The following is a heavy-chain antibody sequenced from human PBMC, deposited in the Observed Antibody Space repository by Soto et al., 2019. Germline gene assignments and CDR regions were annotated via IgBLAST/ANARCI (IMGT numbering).Heavy chain of an antibody. D-gene: IGHD3-3*01. CDR1: GFTFSSYA. V-gene: IGHV3-23*01. J-gene: IGHJ6*02. CDR2: ITGSGGST. CDR3: AKSPIFGAVMGYMDV. Sequence: EGQLLESGGGLVQPGGSLRLSCAVSGFTFSSYAMSWVRKAPGKGLEWVSGITGSGGSTYYADSVKGRFTTSRDKSKNTMYLQTNSLNVEDPAVYYCAKSPIFGAVMGYMDVWGQGTTVTVSS.